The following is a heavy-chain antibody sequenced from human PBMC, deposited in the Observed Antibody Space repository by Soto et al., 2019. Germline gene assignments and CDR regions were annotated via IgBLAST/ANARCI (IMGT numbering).Heavy chain of an antibody. V-gene: IGHV1-3*01. CDR2: INAGNGNT. D-gene: IGHD1-26*01. Sequence: ASVKVSCKASGYTFTSYAMHWVRQAPGQRLEWMGWINAGNGNTKYSQKFQGRVTITRDTSASTAYMELSSLRSEDTAVYYCARGDGGSYYDYLDYWGQGTLVTVSS. CDR1: GYTFTSYA. J-gene: IGHJ4*02. CDR3: ARGDGGSYYDYLDY.